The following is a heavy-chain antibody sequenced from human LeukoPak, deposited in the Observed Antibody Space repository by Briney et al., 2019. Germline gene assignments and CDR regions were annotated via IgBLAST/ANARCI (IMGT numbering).Heavy chain of an antibody. V-gene: IGHV4-34*01. CDR1: GGSFSGYY. CDR2: INHSGST. D-gene: IGHD4-17*01. CDR3: ARGRRYGDYFDY. Sequence: PSETLSLTCAVYGGSFSGYYWSWIRQPPGKGLEWIGEINHSGSTNYNPSLKSRVTISVDTSKNQFSLKLSSVTAADTAVYYCARGRRYGDYFDYWGREPWSPSPQ. J-gene: IGHJ4*02.